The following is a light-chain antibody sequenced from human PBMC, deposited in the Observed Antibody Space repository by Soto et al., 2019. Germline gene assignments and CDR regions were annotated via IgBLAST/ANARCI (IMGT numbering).Light chain of an antibody. V-gene: IGKV3-20*01. Sequence: EIVLTQSPRTLSLSPGERATLSCRASQSVSSTYLAWYQQRPGQAPRLLIYDASNRATGIPDRFSGSGSGTDCTLTISRLEPEDFAVYYCQQYGTSPPYTFGQGTKLEIK. J-gene: IGKJ2*01. CDR2: DAS. CDR1: QSVSSTY. CDR3: QQYGTSPPYT.